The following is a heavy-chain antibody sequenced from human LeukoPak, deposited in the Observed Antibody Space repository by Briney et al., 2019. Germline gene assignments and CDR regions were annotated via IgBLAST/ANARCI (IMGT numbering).Heavy chain of an antibody. CDR3: ASLVVVTAMGGLYFDY. V-gene: IGHV4-39*01. D-gene: IGHD2-21*02. CDR1: GGSISSSSYY. Sequence: SETLSLTCTVSGGSISSSSYYWGWIRQPPGKGLEWIGNIYYTGSTYYNPSLRSRVTISVDTSKNQFSLNLSSVTAADTAVYFCASLVVVTAMGGLYFDYWGQGTLVTVSS. CDR2: IYYTGST. J-gene: IGHJ4*02.